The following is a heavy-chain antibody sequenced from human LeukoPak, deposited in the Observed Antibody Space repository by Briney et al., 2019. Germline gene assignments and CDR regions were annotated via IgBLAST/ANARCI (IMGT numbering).Heavy chain of an antibody. Sequence: GGSLRLSCAASGFTFSSYAMSWVRQAPGKGLEWVSAISGSGGSTYYADSVKGRFTISRDNSENTLYLQMNSLRAEDTAVYYCARCIALLSYYYYGMDVWGQGTTVTVSS. CDR1: GFTFSSYA. CDR2: ISGSGGST. D-gene: IGHD6-13*01. V-gene: IGHV3-23*01. J-gene: IGHJ6*02. CDR3: ARCIALLSYYYYGMDV.